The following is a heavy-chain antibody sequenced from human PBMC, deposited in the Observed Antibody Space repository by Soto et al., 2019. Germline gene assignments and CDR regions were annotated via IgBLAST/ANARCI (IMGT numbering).Heavy chain of an antibody. J-gene: IGHJ4*02. CDR3: ARHNYGSGSTYFDY. CDR2: IYYSGST. CDR1: GGSISSYY. Sequence: PSETLSLTCTVSGGSISSYYWSWIRQPPGKGLEWIGHIYYSGSTNYNPSLKSRVTISVDTSKNQFSLKLNSMTAADTAVYYCARHNYGSGSTYFDYWGQGTLVTVS. V-gene: IGHV4-59*08. D-gene: IGHD3-10*01.